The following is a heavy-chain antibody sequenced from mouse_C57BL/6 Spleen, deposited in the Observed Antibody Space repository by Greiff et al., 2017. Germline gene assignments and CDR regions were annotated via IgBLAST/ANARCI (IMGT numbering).Heavy chain of an antibody. CDR1: GYTFTTYP. V-gene: IGHV1-47*01. J-gene: IGHJ4*01. Sequence: QVQLKESGAELVKPGASVKMSCKASGYTFTTYPIEWMKQNHGKSLEWIGNFHPYNDDTKYNEKFKGKATLTVEKSSSTVYLELSRLTSDDSAVYYYSSGCWDEDYYAMDYWGQGTSVTVSS. CDR2: FHPYNDDT. D-gene: IGHD4-1*01. CDR3: SSGCWDEDYYAMDY.